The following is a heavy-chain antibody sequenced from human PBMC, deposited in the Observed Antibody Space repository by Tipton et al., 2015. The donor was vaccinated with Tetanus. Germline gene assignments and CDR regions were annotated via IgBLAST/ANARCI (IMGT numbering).Heavy chain of an antibody. J-gene: IGHJ5*02. CDR1: GHDSRSYW. Sequence: VQLVQSGAEVRKAGESLKISCKVSGHDSRSYWISWVRQVPGKGLEWMGIVYPGDSDATYSPSFQGQVTISADKSISTAYLQWRSLKASDTAIYFCARLPKHYSASGSTWGQGTLVTVSS. CDR2: VYPGDSDA. V-gene: IGHV5-51*01. CDR3: ARLPKHYSASGST. D-gene: IGHD3-10*01.